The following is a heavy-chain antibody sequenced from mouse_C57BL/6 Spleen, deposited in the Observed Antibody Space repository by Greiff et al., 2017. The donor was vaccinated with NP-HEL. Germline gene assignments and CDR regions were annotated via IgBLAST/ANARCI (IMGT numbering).Heavy chain of an antibody. CDR1: GYTFTDYY. CDR3: ARGGSNFPMDY. CDR2: INPYNGGT. D-gene: IGHD2-5*01. J-gene: IGHJ4*01. V-gene: IGHV1-19*01. Sequence: EVQLQQSGPVLVKPGASVKMSCKASGYTFTDYYMNWVKQSHGKSLEWIGVINPYNGGTSYNQKFKGKATLTVDKSSSTAYMELNSLTSEDSAVYYCARGGSNFPMDYWGQGTSVTVSS.